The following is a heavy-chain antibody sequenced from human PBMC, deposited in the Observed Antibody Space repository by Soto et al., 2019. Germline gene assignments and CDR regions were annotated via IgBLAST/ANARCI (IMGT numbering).Heavy chain of an antibody. D-gene: IGHD3-10*01. V-gene: IGHV3-23*01. Sequence: EVQLLESGGGLVQPGGSLRLSCAASGFTFNNYAMTWVRQAPGKGLEWVSAISGGGDTTSYADSVKGRFTVSRDGSKNTLYLQMSSLRAEDTALYYCAKGRGGSGSLTPRVDSWGQGTLVTASS. CDR2: ISGGGDTT. CDR1: GFTFNNYA. CDR3: AKGRGGSGSLTPRVDS. J-gene: IGHJ4*02.